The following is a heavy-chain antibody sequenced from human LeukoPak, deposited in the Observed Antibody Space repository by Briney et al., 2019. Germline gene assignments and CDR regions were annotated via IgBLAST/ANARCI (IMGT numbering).Heavy chain of an antibody. CDR2: IYPGDSDT. J-gene: IGHJ3*02. CDR3: ARPMLGGNPDAFDI. V-gene: IGHV5-51*01. Sequence: GESLKISCQGSGYNFTSYWIGWVRQMPGKGLEWMGIIYPGDSDTRYSPSFQGQVTFSADRSISTAYLQWSSLKASDTAMYYCARPMLGGNPDAFDIWGQGTMVTVSS. D-gene: IGHD4-23*01. CDR1: GYNFTSYW.